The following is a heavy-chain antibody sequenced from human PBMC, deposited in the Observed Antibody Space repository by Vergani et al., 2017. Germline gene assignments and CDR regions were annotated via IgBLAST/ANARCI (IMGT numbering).Heavy chain of an antibody. CDR1: GFTFRNYA. J-gene: IGHJ4*02. CDR3: TKGSRGYTGYFFDY. CDR2: ISASDRRT. Sequence: EVQLLESGGGLAQPGGSLRLSCAASGFTFRNYAMTWVRQAPGKGLEWVSIISASDRRTHYADSVKGRFNISRDNSKNTLFLHMNSLRPEDTAVYYCTKGSRGYTGYFFDYWGQGTLATVSS. V-gene: IGHV3-23*01. D-gene: IGHD5-12*01.